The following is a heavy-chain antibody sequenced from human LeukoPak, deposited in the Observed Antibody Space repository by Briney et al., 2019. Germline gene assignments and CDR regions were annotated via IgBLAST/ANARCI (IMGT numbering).Heavy chain of an antibody. CDR1: GGSFSGYY. J-gene: IGHJ6*02. Sequence: SETLSLTCAAYGGSFSGYYWSWIRQPPGKGLEWIGEVNHSGSTNYNPSLKSRVSISVDTSKNQFSLKLSSVTAADTAVYYCARGGSYDFWSAIWYGLDVWGQGTTVTVSS. CDR2: VNHSGST. CDR3: ARGGSYDFWSAIWYGLDV. D-gene: IGHD3-3*01. V-gene: IGHV4-34*01.